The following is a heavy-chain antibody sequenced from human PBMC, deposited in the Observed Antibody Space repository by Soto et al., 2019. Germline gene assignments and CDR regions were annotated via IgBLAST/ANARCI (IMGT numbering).Heavy chain of an antibody. CDR1: GGSISSSSYY. J-gene: IGHJ6*02. CDR3: ATPWPRRVGELGYYYGMDV. D-gene: IGHD3-10*01. CDR2: SYYSGST. V-gene: IGHV4-39*01. Sequence: QLQLQESGPGLVKPSETLSLTCTVSGGSISSSSYYWGWIRQPPGKGLEWIGSSYYSGSTYYNPSLKIRVPISVDTAKNQFSLRRSSVPAADPAVYYCATPWPRRVGELGYYYGMDVWGQGTTVAVSS.